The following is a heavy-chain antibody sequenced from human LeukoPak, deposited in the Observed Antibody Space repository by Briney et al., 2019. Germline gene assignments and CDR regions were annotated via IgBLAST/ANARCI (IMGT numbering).Heavy chain of an antibody. Sequence: GGSLRLSCAASGFTFSSYAMSWVRQAPGKGLEWVSAISGSGGSTYYADSVKGRFTISRDNSKNTLYLQMNSLRAEDTAVYYCAKDSAIFGVVIIPLDYWGQGTLVTVTS. D-gene: IGHD3-3*01. J-gene: IGHJ4*02. CDR3: AKDSAIFGVVIIPLDY. CDR1: GFTFSSYA. V-gene: IGHV3-23*01. CDR2: ISGSGGST.